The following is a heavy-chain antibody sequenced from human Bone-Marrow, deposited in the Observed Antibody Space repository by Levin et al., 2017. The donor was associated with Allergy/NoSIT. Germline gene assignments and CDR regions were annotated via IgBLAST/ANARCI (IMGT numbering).Heavy chain of an antibody. D-gene: IGHD2-21*02. V-gene: IGHV3-21*05. CDR2: ISSSNTYI. J-gene: IGHJ5*02. Sequence: GGSLRLSCVGSGFTFSSYTMNWVRQAPGKGLEWVSFISSSNTYIYYADSVKGRFTISRDNAMNSVYLQMNSLKADDTAVYYCARGVGDRYQDWLDPWGQGTLVTVS. CDR3: ARGVGDRYQDWLDP. CDR1: GFTFSSYT.